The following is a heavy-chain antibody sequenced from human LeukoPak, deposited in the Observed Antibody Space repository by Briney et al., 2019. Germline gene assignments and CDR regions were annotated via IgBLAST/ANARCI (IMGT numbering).Heavy chain of an antibody. Sequence: SETLSLTCTVSGGSISSSSYYWGWIRQPPGKGLEWIGSIYYSGSTYYNPSLKSRVTISVGTSKNQFSLKLSSVTAADTAVYYCASRKCSGGSCYFGYWGQGTLVTVSS. D-gene: IGHD2-15*01. J-gene: IGHJ4*02. CDR1: GGSISSSSYY. CDR2: IYYSGST. CDR3: ASRKCSGGSCYFGY. V-gene: IGHV4-39*07.